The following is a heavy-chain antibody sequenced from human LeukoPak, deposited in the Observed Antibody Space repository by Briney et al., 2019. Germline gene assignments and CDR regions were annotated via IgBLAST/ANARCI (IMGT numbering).Heavy chain of an antibody. J-gene: IGHJ4*02. V-gene: IGHV3-74*01. CDR1: GFTFSSYW. Sequence: PGGSLRLSCAASGFTFSSYWMHWVRQAPGKGPVWVSRIKSDGSSTSYAESAKGRFTISRDNAKNTLYLQMNSLRAEDTAVYYCARKDMLDYWGQGTLVTVSS. CDR3: ARKDMLDY. CDR2: IKSDGSST.